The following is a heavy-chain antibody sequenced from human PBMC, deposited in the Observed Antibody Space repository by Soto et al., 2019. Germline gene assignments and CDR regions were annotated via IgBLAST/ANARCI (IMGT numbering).Heavy chain of an antibody. D-gene: IGHD3-3*01. CDR3: SRDHYDFWMGYGPMEGGSGGMEC. CDR2: IYYSGST. J-gene: IGHJ6*04. V-gene: IGHV4-31*03. Sequence: SVTLSLTCTVSGGSISSGGYSWSWIRQHKEKGLEWIGYIYYSGSTYYNPSLKSRVTISVDTSKNQFSLKLSSVTAADTAVYYCSRDHYDFWMGYGPMEGGSGGMECWGKGTTGIVAS. CDR1: GGSISSGGYS.